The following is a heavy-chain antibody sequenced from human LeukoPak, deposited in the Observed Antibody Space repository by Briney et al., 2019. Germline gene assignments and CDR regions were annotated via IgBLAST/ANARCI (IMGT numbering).Heavy chain of an antibody. CDR2: MNPNSDNT. CDR1: GYTFTSYD. CDR3: ARASHRYCSGGSGCSGY. J-gene: IGHJ4*02. Sequence: GASVKVSCKASGYTFTSYDINWVRQATGQGLEWMGWMNPNSDNTVYAQKFQGRVTITRNTSISTAYMELSSLRSEDTAVYYCARASHRYCSGGSGCSGYWGQGTLVTVSS. V-gene: IGHV1-8*03. D-gene: IGHD2-15*01.